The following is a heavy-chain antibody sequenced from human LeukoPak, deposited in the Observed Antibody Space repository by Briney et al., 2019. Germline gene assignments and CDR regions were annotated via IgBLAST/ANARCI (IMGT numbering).Heavy chain of an antibody. CDR2: ISRSSTYI. D-gene: IGHD3/OR15-3a*01. CDR1: GFTFSTYS. Sequence: GGSLRLSCAASGFTFSTYSMNWVRQAPGKGLEWVSSISRSSTYIYYADSVKGRFTISRDDAKNSLYLQMNSLRAGDTAVYYCARVRSDFWTAVAYWGQGTLVTVSS. J-gene: IGHJ4*02. V-gene: IGHV3-21*01. CDR3: ARVRSDFWTAVAY.